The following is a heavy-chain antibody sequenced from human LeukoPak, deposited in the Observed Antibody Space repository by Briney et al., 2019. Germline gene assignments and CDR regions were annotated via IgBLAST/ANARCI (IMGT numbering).Heavy chain of an antibody. CDR3: ASDFGEYYYYGMDV. CDR1: RFTFSDYY. Sequence: GGSLRLSCAASRFTFSDYYMSWVRQAPGKGLEWASVIYSGGSTYYADSVKGRFTISRDNSKNTLYLQMNSLRAEDTAVYYCASDFGEYYYYGMDVWGQGTTVTVSS. V-gene: IGHV3-53*01. CDR2: IYSGGST. D-gene: IGHD3-10*01. J-gene: IGHJ6*02.